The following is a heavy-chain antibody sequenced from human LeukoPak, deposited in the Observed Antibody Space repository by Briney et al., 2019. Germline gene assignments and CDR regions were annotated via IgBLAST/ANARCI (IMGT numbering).Heavy chain of an antibody. CDR2: ISGSGNTI. D-gene: IGHD6-19*01. CDR1: GFTDSSYE. V-gene: IGHV3-48*03. Sequence: PGGSLRLSCSGFTDSSYEMNWVRQAPGKGLEWVSYISGSGNTIYYADSVRGRFTISRDNSKNTLYLQMNSLRAEDTAVYYCAKFGSSGWYAVTAMGYYFDYWGQGTLVTVSS. CDR3: AKFGSSGWYAVTAMGYYFDY. J-gene: IGHJ4*02.